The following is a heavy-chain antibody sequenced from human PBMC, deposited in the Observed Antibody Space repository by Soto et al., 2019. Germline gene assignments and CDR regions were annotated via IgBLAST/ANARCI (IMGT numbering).Heavy chain of an antibody. V-gene: IGHV1-18*04. Sequence: QVQLVQSGAEVKKPGASGKVSGKTSGYTFTNHEINWFQQAPGQGLEWMGWINPYNANVNYAQKLQGRVTMTTDTSTSTAYMDLRSLTSDDTAVYYCARDRVAGIWGDAFDIWGQGTMVTVSS. J-gene: IGHJ3*02. CDR3: ARDRVAGIWGDAFDI. CDR2: INPYNANV. CDR1: GYTFTNHE. D-gene: IGHD3-16*01.